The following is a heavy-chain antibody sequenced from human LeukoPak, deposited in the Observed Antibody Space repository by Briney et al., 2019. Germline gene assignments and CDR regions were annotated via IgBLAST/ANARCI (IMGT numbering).Heavy chain of an antibody. CDR2: IYYSGST. D-gene: IGHD3-22*01. CDR3: PRAGGYDSSGYYYSGSLTRFASDYYYGMDV. CDR1: GGSISSYY. Sequence: SETLSLTCTVSGGSISSYYWSWIRQPPGKGLEWIGYIYYSGSTNYNPSLKSRVTISVDTSKNQFSLKLSSVTAADTAVYYCPRAGGYDSSGYYYSGSLTRFASDYYYGMDVWGQGTTVTVSS. J-gene: IGHJ6*02. V-gene: IGHV4-59*01.